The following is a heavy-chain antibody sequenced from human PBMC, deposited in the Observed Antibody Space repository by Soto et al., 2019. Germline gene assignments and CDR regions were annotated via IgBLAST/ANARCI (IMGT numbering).Heavy chain of an antibody. CDR3: ATGVEVDD. CDR1: GFSFSSFA. CDR2: IGDSGAST. Sequence: EVLLLESGGGLVQPGGSLRLSCEASGFSFSSFAMNWVRQAPGKGLEWVSAIGDSGASTYYADSVKGRFTISRDNSRNTLYLQLNSLGAEDTAVYYWATGVEVDDWGNGTTVTVSS. J-gene: IGHJ6*04. V-gene: IGHV3-23*01. D-gene: IGHD2-15*01.